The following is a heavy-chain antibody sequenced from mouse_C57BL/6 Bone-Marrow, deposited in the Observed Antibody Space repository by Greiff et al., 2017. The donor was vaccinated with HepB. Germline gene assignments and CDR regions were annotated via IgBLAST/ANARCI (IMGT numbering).Heavy chain of an antibody. J-gene: IGHJ3*01. Sequence: EVQVVESGGDLVKPGGSLKLSCAASGFTFSSYGMSWVRQTPDKRLEWVATISSGGSYTYYPDSVKGRFTISRDNANNALYLQMSSLKSEDTAMYYCARPYYYGSRTLGFAYGGQGTLVTVSA. CDR3: ARPYYYGSRTLGFAY. CDR1: GFTFSSYG. V-gene: IGHV5-6*01. CDR2: ISSGGSYT. D-gene: IGHD1-1*01.